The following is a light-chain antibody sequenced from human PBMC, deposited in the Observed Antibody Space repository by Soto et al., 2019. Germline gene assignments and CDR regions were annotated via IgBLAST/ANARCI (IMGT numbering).Light chain of an antibody. Sequence: DIQMTQSPSSLSASVGDRVTITCQASQDIAKYLNWYQQKPGNAPKLLIYDASELHAGVPSRFSGSGSGTDFTFTISSVKPEDFATYYCQQYDDLLSVGGGTKVEIK. CDR2: DAS. J-gene: IGKJ4*01. CDR1: QDIAKY. CDR3: QQYDDLLS. V-gene: IGKV1-33*01.